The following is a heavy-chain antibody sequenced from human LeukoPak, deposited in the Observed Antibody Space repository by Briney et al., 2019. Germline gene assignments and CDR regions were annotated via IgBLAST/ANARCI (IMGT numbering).Heavy chain of an antibody. D-gene: IGHD3-10*01. CDR1: GYTFTSYG. CDR3: AREYYYGSGSYGGDAFDI. J-gene: IGHJ3*02. V-gene: IGHV1-18*01. Sequence: ASVKVSCKASGYTFTSYGISWVRQAPGQGLEWMGWISAYNGNTNYAQKLQGRVTMTTDTSTSTAYMELRSLRSDDTAVYYCAREYYYGSGSYGGDAFDIWGQGTMVTVSS. CDR2: ISAYNGNT.